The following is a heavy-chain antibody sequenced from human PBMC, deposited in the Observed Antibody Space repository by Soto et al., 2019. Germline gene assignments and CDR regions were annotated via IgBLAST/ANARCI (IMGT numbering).Heavy chain of an antibody. CDR1: GGSISSYY. V-gene: IGHV4-59*01. CDR3: ARSRRTYYYDSSGYPYFDY. CDR2: IYYSGST. J-gene: IGHJ4*02. Sequence: SETLSLTCTVSGGSISSYYWSWIRQPPGKGLEWIGYIYYSGSTNYNPSLKSRVTISVDTSKNQFSLKLSSVTAADTAVYYCARSRRTYYYDSSGYPYFDYWGQGTLVTVSS. D-gene: IGHD3-22*01.